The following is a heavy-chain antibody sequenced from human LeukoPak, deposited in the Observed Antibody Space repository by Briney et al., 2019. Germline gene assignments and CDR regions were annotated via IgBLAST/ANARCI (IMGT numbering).Heavy chain of an antibody. CDR3: AREGSSWYNRRWWFDP. J-gene: IGHJ5*02. Sequence: PSETLSLTCTVSGYSISSGYYWGWIRQPPGKGLEWIGEIYHSGSTNYNPSLKSRVTISVDKSKNQFSLKLSSVTAADTAVYYCAREGSSWYNRRWWFDPWGQGTLVTVSS. CDR1: GYSISSGYY. D-gene: IGHD6-13*01. CDR2: IYHSGST. V-gene: IGHV4-38-2*02.